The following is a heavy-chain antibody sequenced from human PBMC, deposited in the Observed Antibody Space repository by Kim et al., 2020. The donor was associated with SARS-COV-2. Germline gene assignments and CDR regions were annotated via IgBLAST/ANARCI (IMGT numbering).Heavy chain of an antibody. D-gene: IGHD2-21*01. J-gene: IGHJ4*02. CDR2: IYYSGNT. Sequence: SETLSLTCTVSNGSITSSNYYWDWVRQPPGKGLEWIGSIYYSGNTYYNPSLKTRVTMSVDTSKNEFSLKLTSVTAADTALYYCARHGPGNLFPFYSWGQGTLVTVSS. V-gene: IGHV4-39*01. CDR3: ARHGPGNLFPFYS. CDR1: NGSITSSNYY.